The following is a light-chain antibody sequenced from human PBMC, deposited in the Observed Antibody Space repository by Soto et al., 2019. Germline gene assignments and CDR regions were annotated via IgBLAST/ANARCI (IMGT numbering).Light chain of an antibody. V-gene: IGKV1-5*03. CDR2: KAT. Sequence: IQMTQSPSVLSAAEGDRGTITCRASQRIDIWLAWYQQKPGTAPKLPIYKATTLQSRVPSRFSGSGSGTEFNLAISSLEPDDFATYYCQQYETFSPWTFGQGTKVDIK. J-gene: IGKJ1*01. CDR3: QQYETFSPWT. CDR1: QRIDIW.